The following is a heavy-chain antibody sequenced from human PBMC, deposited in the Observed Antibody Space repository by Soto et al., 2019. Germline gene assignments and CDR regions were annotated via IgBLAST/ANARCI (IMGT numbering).Heavy chain of an antibody. CDR2: IGSSGST. CDR1: GFTFDTYA. Sequence: GGSLRLSCVASGFTFDTYALNWVRQAPGKGLEWVSAIGSSGSTYYADSVKGRFTVSRDNAQNSLSLKLNSLRVEDTAVYYCARSYSSGWEFDYWGQGTQVTVSS. J-gene: IGHJ4*02. CDR3: ARSYSSGWEFDY. V-gene: IGHV3-23*01. D-gene: IGHD6-19*01.